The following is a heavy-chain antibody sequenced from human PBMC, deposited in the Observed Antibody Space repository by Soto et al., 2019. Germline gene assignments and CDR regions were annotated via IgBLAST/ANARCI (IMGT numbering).Heavy chain of an antibody. D-gene: IGHD2-15*01. CDR3: ARDLVVVAATVAFDI. V-gene: IGHV3-21*01. J-gene: IGHJ3*02. Sequence: PGGSLRLSCAASGFTFRSYSMNWVRQAPGKGLEWVSSISSSSSYIYYADSVKGRFTISRDNAKNSLYLQMNSLRAEDTAVYYCARDLVVVAATVAFDIWGQGTMVTVSS. CDR2: ISSSSSYI. CDR1: GFTFRSYS.